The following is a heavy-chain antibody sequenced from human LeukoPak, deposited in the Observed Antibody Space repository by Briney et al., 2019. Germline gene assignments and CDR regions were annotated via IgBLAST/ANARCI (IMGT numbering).Heavy chain of an antibody. J-gene: IGHJ4*02. V-gene: IGHV3-23*01. CDR3: AKGPRGYSYGQADY. CDR1: GFTFSSYA. Sequence: AGSLRLSCAASGFTFSSYAMSWVRQAPGKGLEWVSAISGSGGSTYYADSVKGRFTISRANSKNTLYLQMNSLRAEDTAVYYCAKGPRGYSYGQADYWGQGTLVTVSS. D-gene: IGHD5-18*01. CDR2: ISGSGGST.